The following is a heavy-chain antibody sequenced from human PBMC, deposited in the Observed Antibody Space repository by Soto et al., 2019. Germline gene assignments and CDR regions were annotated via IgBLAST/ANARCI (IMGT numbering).Heavy chain of an antibody. CDR2: ISSSSSSI. J-gene: IGHJ4*02. V-gene: IGHV3-21*01. D-gene: IGHD6-19*01. CDR3: FIAVAGFFAPDY. Sequence: LRLSCAASGFTFSSYSMNWVRQAPGKGLEWVSYISSSSSSIYYSDSVKGRFTISRDNAKNSLYLQMNSLRAEDTAVYYCFIAVAGFFAPDYWGQGTLVTVSS. CDR1: GFTFSSYS.